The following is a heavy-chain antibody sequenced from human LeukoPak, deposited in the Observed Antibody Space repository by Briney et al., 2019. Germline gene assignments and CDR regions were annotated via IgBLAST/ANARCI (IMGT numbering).Heavy chain of an antibody. D-gene: IGHD3-16*01. CDR3: ARGIHSNYAY. Sequence: ASVKVSCKASGYIFINYGISWVRQAPGQGLEWMGWIAVYNGNTNYAQKFQGRVTMTTDTSTSTAYMELRGLRSDDTAVYYCARGIHSNYAYWGQGTLVTVSS. J-gene: IGHJ4*02. CDR1: GYIFINYG. CDR2: IAVYNGNT. V-gene: IGHV1-18*01.